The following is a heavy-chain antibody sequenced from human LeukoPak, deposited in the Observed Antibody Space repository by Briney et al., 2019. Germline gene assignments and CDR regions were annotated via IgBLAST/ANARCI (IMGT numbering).Heavy chain of an antibody. V-gene: IGHV4-34*01. Sequence: SETLSLTCAVYGGSFSGYYWSWIRQPPGKGVEWIGEINHSGSTNYNPSLKSRVTISVDTSKNQFSLKLRSVTAADTAVYYCARARRQWLVGANIRGDNPPYYYDYWGQGILVTVSS. D-gene: IGHD6-19*01. CDR2: INHSGST. J-gene: IGHJ4*02. CDR1: GGSFSGYY. CDR3: ARARRQWLVGANIRGDNPPYYYDY.